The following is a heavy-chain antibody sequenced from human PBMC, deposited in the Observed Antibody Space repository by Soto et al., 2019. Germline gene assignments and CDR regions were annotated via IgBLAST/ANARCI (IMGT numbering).Heavy chain of an antibody. CDR2: ISGSGGST. CDR1: GFTFSSYA. V-gene: IGHV3-23*01. CDR3: AKALSPRIAAAGQAIDY. D-gene: IGHD6-13*01. Sequence: GGSLRLSCAASGFTFSSYAMSWVRQAPGKGLEWVSAISGSGGSTYYADSVKGRFTISRDNSKNTLYLQMNSLRAEDTAVYYCAKALSPRIAAAGQAIDYWGQGTLVTVYS. J-gene: IGHJ4*02.